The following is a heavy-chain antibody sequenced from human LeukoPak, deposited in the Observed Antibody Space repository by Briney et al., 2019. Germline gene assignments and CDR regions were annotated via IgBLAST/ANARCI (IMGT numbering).Heavy chain of an antibody. V-gene: IGHV4-59*01. D-gene: IGHD3-9*01. J-gene: IGHJ4*02. CDR2: VYYSGST. CDR1: GGSISSYY. Sequence: SETLSLTCTVSGGSISSYYWSWIRKPPGKGLEWIGYVYYSGSTNYNPSLKSRVTISVDTSKNQFSLKLSSVTAADTAVYYCARVGTYYDILTGYSPKGAFDYWGQGTLVTVSS. CDR3: ARVGTYYDILTGYSPKGAFDY.